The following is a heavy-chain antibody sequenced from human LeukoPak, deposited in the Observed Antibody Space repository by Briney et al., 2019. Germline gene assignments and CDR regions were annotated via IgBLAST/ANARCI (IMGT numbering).Heavy chain of an antibody. J-gene: IGHJ4*02. V-gene: IGHV1-2*02. CDR3: ARDLMVCRSTSCYMSPNYFDY. D-gene: IGHD2-2*02. CDR2: INPNSGGT. CDR1: GYTFTGYY. Sequence: GSSVKVSCKASGYTFTGYYMHWVRQAPGQGLEWMGWINPNSGGTNYAQKFQGRVTMTRDTSISTAYMELSRLRSDDTAVYYCARDLMVCRSTSCYMSPNYFDYWGQGTLVTVSS.